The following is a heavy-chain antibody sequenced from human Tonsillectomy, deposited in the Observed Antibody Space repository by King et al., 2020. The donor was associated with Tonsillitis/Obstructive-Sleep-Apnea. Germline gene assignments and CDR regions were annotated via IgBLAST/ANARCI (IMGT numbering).Heavy chain of an antibody. V-gene: IGHV4-34*01. Sequence: VQLQQWGAGLLKPSETLSLTCAVYGGSFSGYYWSWIRQPPGKGLEWIGYIYYSGSTYYNPSLKSRVTISVDTSKNQFSLKLSSVTAADTAVYYCASAGPNYFCLTQLVHDAFDIWGQVTMVTVSS. D-gene: IGHD6-13*01. CDR3: ASAGPNYFCLTQLVHDAFDI. CDR2: IYYSGST. CDR1: GGSFSGYY. J-gene: IGHJ3*02.